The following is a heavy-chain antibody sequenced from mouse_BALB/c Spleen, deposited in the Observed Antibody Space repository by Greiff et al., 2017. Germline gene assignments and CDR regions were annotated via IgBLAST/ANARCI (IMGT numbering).Heavy chain of an antibody. V-gene: IGHV2-9*02. CDR1: GFSLPSYG. D-gene: IGHD3-1*01. CDR3: ARDSSGYAMDY. J-gene: IGHJ4*01. CDR2: IWAGGST. Sequence: VKLQESGPGLVAPSQSLSITCTVPGFSLPSYGVHWVRQPPGKGLEWLGVIWAGGSTNYNSALMSRLSISKDNSKSQVFLKMNSLQTDDTAMYYCARDSSGYAMDYWGEGTSVTVPS.